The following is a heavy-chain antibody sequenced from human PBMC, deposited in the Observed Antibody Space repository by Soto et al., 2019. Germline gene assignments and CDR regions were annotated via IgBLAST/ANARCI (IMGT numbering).Heavy chain of an antibody. J-gene: IGHJ3*02. D-gene: IGHD3-22*01. CDR1: GGSISSYY. CDR2: IYYSGST. Sequence: SETLSLTCTVSGGSISSYYWSWIRQPPGKGLEWIGYIYYSGSTYYNPSLKSRVTISVDTSKNQFSLKLSSVTAADTAVYYCARDFPPYYDSSGHDAFDIWGQGTMVTVSS. CDR3: ARDFPPYYDSSGHDAFDI. V-gene: IGHV4-59*12.